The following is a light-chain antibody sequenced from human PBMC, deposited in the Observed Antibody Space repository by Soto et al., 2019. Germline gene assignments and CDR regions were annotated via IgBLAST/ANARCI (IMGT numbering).Light chain of an antibody. CDR3: TSYTSSTTRVV. CDR2: DVS. J-gene: IGLJ2*01. Sequence: QPVLTQPASVSGSPGQSITISCTGTSSDVGGYDSVSWYQQHPGKAPKLMIYDVSNRPSGVSNRFSGSKSGNTASLTISGLQAEDEADYYCTSYTSSTTRVVFGGGTKVTVL. CDR1: SSDVGGYDS. V-gene: IGLV2-14*03.